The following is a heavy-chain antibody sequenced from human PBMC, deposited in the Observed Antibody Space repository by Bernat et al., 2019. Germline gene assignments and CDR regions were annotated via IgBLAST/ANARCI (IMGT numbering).Heavy chain of an antibody. CDR2: IYYSGST. CDR3: ARSRIAVAVPDY. V-gene: IGHV4-61*01. CDR1: GGSVSTGTYY. D-gene: IGHD6-19*01. Sequence: QVQLQESGPGLVQPSQTLSLTCTVSGGSVSTGTYYWSWIRQPPGKGLEWIGYIYYSGSTNYNPSLKSRVTISVDTSKNQFSLKLSSVTAADTAVYYCARSRIAVAVPDYWGQGTLVTVSS. J-gene: IGHJ4*02.